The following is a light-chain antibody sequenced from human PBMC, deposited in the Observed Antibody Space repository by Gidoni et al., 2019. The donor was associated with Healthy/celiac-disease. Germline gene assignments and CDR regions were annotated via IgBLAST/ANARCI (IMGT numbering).Light chain of an antibody. Sequence: DIVMTQSPDSLAVSLGERATINCKSSQSVLYSSNNKSYLAWYQQKPGQPPKLLIYWASTRESGVPDRFSGSGSGTDFTLTISSLQAEDVAVYYCQQYYSTLWTFXXXTKVEIK. CDR3: QQYYSTLWT. CDR1: QSVLYSSNNKSY. V-gene: IGKV4-1*01. J-gene: IGKJ1*01. CDR2: WAS.